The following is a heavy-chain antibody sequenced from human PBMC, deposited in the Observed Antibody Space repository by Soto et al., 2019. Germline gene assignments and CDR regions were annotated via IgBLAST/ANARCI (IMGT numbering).Heavy chain of an antibody. J-gene: IGHJ4*02. V-gene: IGHV1-3*01. CDR3: ARDLAHY. Sequence: QVQLVQSGAEVKKPGASVKVSCKASGYTFTSYAMHWVRQAPGQRLEWMGWINAGSGNTKYSQKFQGRVTITRDTSESTAYMELSSLRSEDTAVYYCARDLAHYWGQGTLVTVSS. CDR1: GYTFTSYA. CDR2: INAGSGNT.